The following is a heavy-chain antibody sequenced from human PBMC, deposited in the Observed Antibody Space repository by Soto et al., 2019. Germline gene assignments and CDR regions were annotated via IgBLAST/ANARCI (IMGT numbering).Heavy chain of an antibody. D-gene: IGHD3-10*01. CDR3: AGYSYGSGSYPDY. Sequence: EVQLLESGGGLVQPGGSLRLSCAASGFTFSSYAMSWVRQAPGKGLEWVSAISGSGGSTYYADSVKGRFTISRDNSKNTLYLQMNSLRAEDTAVYYCAGYSYGSGSYPDYWGQGNLVTVSS. J-gene: IGHJ4*02. V-gene: IGHV3-23*01. CDR1: GFTFSSYA. CDR2: ISGSGGST.